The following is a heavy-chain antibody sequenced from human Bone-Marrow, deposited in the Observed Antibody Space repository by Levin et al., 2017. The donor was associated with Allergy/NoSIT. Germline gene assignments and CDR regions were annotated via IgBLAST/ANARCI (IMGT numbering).Heavy chain of an antibody. D-gene: IGHD6-19*01. CDR2: VNPNNYNT. CDR3: ARAPLWDSSGWSYYYYGMDV. J-gene: IGHJ6*02. Sequence: AASVKVSCKAAGYTFTYYDINWVRQASGQGLEWMGWVNPNNYNTGYAQKFQGRITTTRNTSISTAYMELSSLTSEDTAVYYCARAPLWDSSGWSYYYYGMDVWGQGTTVTVSS. CDR1: GYTFTYYD. V-gene: IGHV1-8*01.